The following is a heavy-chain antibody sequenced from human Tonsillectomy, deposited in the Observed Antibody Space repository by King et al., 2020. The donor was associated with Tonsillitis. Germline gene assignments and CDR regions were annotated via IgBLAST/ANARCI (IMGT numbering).Heavy chain of an antibody. CDR3: ARGQITARPRSFYYYYMDV. Sequence: VQLQQWGAGLLKPSENLSLTCAVYGGSFSGYYWSWIRQTPGKGLEWIGEINHSGSTNYNPSLKSRATISVDTAKNQFSLKLRSVTAADTAAFYCARGQITARPRSFYYYYMDVWGKGTTVTVSS. J-gene: IGHJ6*03. D-gene: IGHD6-6*01. CDR1: GGSFSGYY. V-gene: IGHV4-34*01. CDR2: INHSGST.